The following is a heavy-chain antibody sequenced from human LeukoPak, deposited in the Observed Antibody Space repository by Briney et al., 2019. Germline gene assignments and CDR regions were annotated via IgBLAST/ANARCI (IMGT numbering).Heavy chain of an antibody. Sequence: SVKVSCKTSGGTFNNSAISWVRQAPGQGREWLGGIMPLFGTAGYGPQFQGRVTLTKNESTRTVYLELTSLTSDDPAVYYCARDVHGDYGSGWFDPWGQGTLVSVSS. CDR3: ARDVHGDYGSGWFDP. V-gene: IGHV1-69*05. J-gene: IGHJ5*02. CDR2: IMPLFGTA. CDR1: GGTFNNSA. D-gene: IGHD4-17*01.